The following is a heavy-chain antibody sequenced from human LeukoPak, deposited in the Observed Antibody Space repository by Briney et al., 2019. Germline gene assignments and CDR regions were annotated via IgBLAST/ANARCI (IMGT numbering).Heavy chain of an antibody. CDR1: AYCSSSVYY. Sequence: SETLSLTCAVSAYCSSSVYYGRWIRQPPVKWLEWIATKYHSGSTYYNPSLKSRVTMSVDKSKNQLALKLSSLTAADTAVYYCARDGSTGYFDYWGQGTLVTVSS. CDR3: ARDGSTGYFDY. CDR2: KYHSGST. D-gene: IGHD1-14*01. V-gene: IGHV4-38-2*02. J-gene: IGHJ4*02.